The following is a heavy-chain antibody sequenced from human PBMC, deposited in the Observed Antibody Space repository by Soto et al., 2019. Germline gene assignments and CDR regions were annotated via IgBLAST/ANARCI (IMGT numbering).Heavy chain of an antibody. V-gene: IGHV4-31*03. D-gene: IGHD2-21*01. Sequence: QVQLQESGPGLVKPSQTLSLTCSVSGDSITSGSHYWSWIRQDPGKGLEWIGYIYNSGAAYYNPSLRSRVSISLDTSKNQFYLTMNSVTAAETAIYYCARVWSPWGQGTMVTVSS. J-gene: IGHJ3*01. CDR1: GDSITSGSHY. CDR2: IYNSGAA. CDR3: ARVWSP.